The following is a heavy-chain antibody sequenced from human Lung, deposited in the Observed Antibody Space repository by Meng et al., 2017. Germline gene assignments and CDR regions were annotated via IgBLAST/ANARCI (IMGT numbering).Heavy chain of an antibody. D-gene: IGHD6-19*01. CDR1: GYTFTGYY. J-gene: IGHJ5*02. CDR3: AHQAVAGTRGWFDP. Sequence: ASVKVSCKASGYTFTGYYMHWVRQAPGQGLEWMGRINPNRGGTNYAQKFQGRVTMTRDTSISTAYMVLSRLRSDDTAVYYCAHQAVAGTRGWFDPWGQGNQVTVSS. CDR2: INPNRGGT. V-gene: IGHV1-2*06.